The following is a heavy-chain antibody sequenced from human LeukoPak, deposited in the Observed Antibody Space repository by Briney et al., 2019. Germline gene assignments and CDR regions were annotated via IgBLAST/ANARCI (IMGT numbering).Heavy chain of an antibody. CDR1: GGSISSSSYY. CDR2: IYYSGST. D-gene: IGHD3-10*01. V-gene: IGHV4-39*01. CDR3: ARLTMVRGGYNWFDP. Sequence: SETLSLTCTVSGGSISSSSYYWGWIRQPPGKGLEWIGSIYYSGSTYYNPSPKSRVTISVDTSKNQFSLKLSSVTAADTAVYYCARLTMVRGGYNWFDPWGQGTLVTVSS. J-gene: IGHJ5*02.